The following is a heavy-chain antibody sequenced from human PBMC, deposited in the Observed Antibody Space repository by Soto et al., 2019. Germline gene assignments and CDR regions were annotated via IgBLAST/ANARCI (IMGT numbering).Heavy chain of an antibody. J-gene: IGHJ6*02. CDR2: IDPSDSYT. D-gene: IGHD3-10*01. CDR1: GYSFTSYW. Sequence: PGESLKISCKGSGYSFTSYWISWVRQMPGKGLEWMGRIDPSDSYTNYSPSFQGHVTVSADKSISTAYLQWSSLKASDTAMYYCARPAAGLMDVWGQGTTVTVSS. CDR3: ARPAAGLMDV. V-gene: IGHV5-10-1*01.